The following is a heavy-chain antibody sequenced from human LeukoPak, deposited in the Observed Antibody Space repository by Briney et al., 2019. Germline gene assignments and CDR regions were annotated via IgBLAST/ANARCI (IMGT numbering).Heavy chain of an antibody. CDR1: GYTFTSYD. Sequence: ASVKVSCKASGYTFTSYDMNWVRQATGRGVDWMGWRNPNRGNTGYAQKFQGRVTMTRNTSISTAYMELSSLRSEDTAVYYCARGALSRSSSYYMDVWGKRTTVTVSS. V-gene: IGHV1-8*01. CDR3: ARGALSRSSSYYMDV. CDR2: RNPNRGNT. J-gene: IGHJ6*03. D-gene: IGHD6-6*01.